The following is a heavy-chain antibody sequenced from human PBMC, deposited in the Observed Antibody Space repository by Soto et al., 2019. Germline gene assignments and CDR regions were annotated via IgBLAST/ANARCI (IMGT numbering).Heavy chain of an antibody. Sequence: QVQLVQSGAEVKKPGASVKVSCKAPGYIFPSCTISWVRQAPGQGLEWMGWISAYNGNIKDAQKFQGRFTMTTDTSTSTAYMELRSLTSDETAMYDCAIANDGDNDYWGQGTLVTVSS. V-gene: IGHV1-18*01. CDR2: ISAYNGNI. J-gene: IGHJ4*02. CDR1: GYIFPSCT. D-gene: IGHD1-1*01. CDR3: AIANDGDNDY.